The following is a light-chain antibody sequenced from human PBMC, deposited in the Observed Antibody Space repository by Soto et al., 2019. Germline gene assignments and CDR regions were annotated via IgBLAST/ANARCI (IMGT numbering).Light chain of an antibody. CDR3: CSYAGSSTNYV. J-gene: IGLJ1*01. CDR1: NSDVGGYNS. CDR2: SVT. Sequence: QSALSQPRSVSGSPGQSVTISCSGTNSDVGGYNSVAWYQQKPGEAPKLLLYSVTKRPPGVPDRFSGSKSGNMASLIISGLQAEDEADYYCCSYAGSSTNYVFGTGTKVTVL. V-gene: IGLV2-11*01.